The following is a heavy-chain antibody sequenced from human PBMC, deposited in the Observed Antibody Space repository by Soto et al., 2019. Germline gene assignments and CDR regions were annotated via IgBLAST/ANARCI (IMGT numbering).Heavy chain of an antibody. CDR1: GGGNLRDYR. J-gene: IGHJ1*01. D-gene: IGHD2-21*01. CDR2: IIPKLGSA. CDR3: GRGSDGYSVGAVY. Sequence: QVQLVQSGAEVKEPGSSVKVSCKASGGGNLRDYRTTWVRRAPGQGLEWMGGIIPKLGSANYAQNLQGRVTITADESTDTGYRELRSLRSAAAAVEDCGRGSDGYSVGAVYWDQGTPVTVSS. V-gene: IGHV1-69*01.